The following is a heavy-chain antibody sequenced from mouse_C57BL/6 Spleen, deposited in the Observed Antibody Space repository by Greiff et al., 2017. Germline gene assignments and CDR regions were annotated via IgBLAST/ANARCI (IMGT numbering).Heavy chain of an antibody. J-gene: IGHJ3*01. Sequence: DVQLQESGPGLVKPSQSLSLTCSVTGYSITSGYYWNWIRQFPGNKLEWMGYISSDGSNNYNPSLKNRISITRDTSKNQFFLKLNSVTTEDTATYYCAREYGYSLFAYWGQGTLVTVSA. CDR1: GYSITSGYY. V-gene: IGHV3-6*01. CDR2: ISSDGSN. D-gene: IGHD2-2*01. CDR3: AREYGYSLFAY.